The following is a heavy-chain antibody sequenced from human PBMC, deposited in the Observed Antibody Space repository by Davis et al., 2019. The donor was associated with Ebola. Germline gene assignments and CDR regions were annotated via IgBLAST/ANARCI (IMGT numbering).Heavy chain of an antibody. V-gene: IGHV3-74*01. J-gene: IGHJ4*02. D-gene: IGHD3-10*01. CDR1: GVTFRNYV. Sequence: GESLKISCAVSGVTFRNYVMSWVRQAPGKGLVWVSRIKSDGSTISYADSVKGRFTISRDNAKNTLFLQMNSLRAEDSAVYYCARDGENYSDLDYWGQGTLVTVSS. CDR2: IKSDGSTI. CDR3: ARDGENYSDLDY.